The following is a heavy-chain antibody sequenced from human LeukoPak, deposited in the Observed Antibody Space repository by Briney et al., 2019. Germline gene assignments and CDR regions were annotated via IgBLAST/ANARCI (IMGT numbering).Heavy chain of an antibody. V-gene: IGHV4-59*01. D-gene: IGHD3-3*01. CDR2: VFYTGRT. CDR1: GDSMNEYY. CDR3: ARYGYYAYDY. J-gene: IGHJ4*02. Sequence: PSETLSLTCTVSGDSMNEYYWSWVRQPPGKGLELIGYVFYTGRTNYRPSLKNRVTISLDTSKNQFSLRLSSVTAADTAVYYCARYGYYAYDYWGQGNLVTVSS.